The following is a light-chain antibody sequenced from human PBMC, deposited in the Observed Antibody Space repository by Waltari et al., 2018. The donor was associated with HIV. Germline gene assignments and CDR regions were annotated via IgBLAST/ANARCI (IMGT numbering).Light chain of an antibody. Sequence: QSALTQSASVSGSPGQSITISCTGTSSDVGSYNLVSWYQQHPGKAPKVMIYEGSKRPSGVSNRFSGSKSGNTASLTISGLQAEDEADYYCCSYAGSSTFWVFGGGTKLTVL. CDR3: CSYAGSSTFWV. CDR2: EGS. CDR1: SSDVGSYNL. J-gene: IGLJ3*02. V-gene: IGLV2-23*01.